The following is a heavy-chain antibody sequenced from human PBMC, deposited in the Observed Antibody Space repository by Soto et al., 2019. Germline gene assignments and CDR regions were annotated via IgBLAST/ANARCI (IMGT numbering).Heavy chain of an antibody. D-gene: IGHD3-16*01. J-gene: IGHJ6*03. CDR2: IDSSGTT. V-gene: IGHV4-31*03. Sequence: QVQLQESGPGLVKPSQTLSLSCSVSGVSITTSGHYWNWVRPRPGRGLDWIGYIDSSGTTYYTPSLKARVALSVEPSTNQLSLKLSSVTAADTALYFCALGMFMDVWGRGTTVTVSS. CDR1: GVSITTSGHY. CDR3: ALGMFMDV.